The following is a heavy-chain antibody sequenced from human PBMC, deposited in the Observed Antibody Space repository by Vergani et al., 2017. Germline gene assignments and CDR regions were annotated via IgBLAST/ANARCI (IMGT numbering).Heavy chain of an antibody. Sequence: QVQLQQWGAGLLKPSETLSLTCAVYGGSFSGYYWSWIRQPPGKGLEWIGEINHSGSTNYNPSLKSRVTISVDTSKNQFSLTLSSVTAADTAVYYCARKRYCSSTSCYTGAFDIGGQGTMFTVSS. CDR1: GGSFSGYY. D-gene: IGHD2-2*02. J-gene: IGHJ3*02. V-gene: IGHV4-34*01. CDR2: INHSGST. CDR3: ARKRYCSSTSCYTGAFDI.